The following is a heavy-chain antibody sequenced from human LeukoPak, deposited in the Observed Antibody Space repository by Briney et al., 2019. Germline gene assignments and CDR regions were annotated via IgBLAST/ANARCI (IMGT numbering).Heavy chain of an antibody. CDR1: GFSFSNYV. D-gene: IGHD3-16*01. Sequence: GGSLRLSCAASGFSFSNYVMSWVRQAPGGGLEWVSSISDSSDNIYYADSVKGRFITSRDNSKNTLFLQMHSLRAEDTAVYYCATDLFGYFDRWGQGTLVTVSS. J-gene: IGHJ4*02. CDR3: ATDLFGYFDR. V-gene: IGHV3-23*01. CDR2: ISDSSDNI.